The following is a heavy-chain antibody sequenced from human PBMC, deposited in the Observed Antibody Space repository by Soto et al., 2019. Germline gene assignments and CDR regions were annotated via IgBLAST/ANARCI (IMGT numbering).Heavy chain of an antibody. J-gene: IGHJ4*02. Sequence: EVQLLESGGGLVQPGGSLRLSCAASGFSFVNYAMNWVRQAPGKGLEWVSGLSGSGTSTYYADSVKGRFTSSRDNSSDTLVLQMNSLTAADTAVYYCAKASTTGGWFNPFHSWGQGALVTVSS. CDR1: GFSFVNYA. CDR3: AKASTTGGWFNPFHS. V-gene: IGHV3-23*01. CDR2: LSGSGTST. D-gene: IGHD6-19*01.